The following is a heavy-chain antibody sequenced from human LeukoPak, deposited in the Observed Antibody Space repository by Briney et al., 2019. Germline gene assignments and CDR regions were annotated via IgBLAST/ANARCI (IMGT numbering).Heavy chain of an antibody. Sequence: ASVKVSCKASGGTFSSYAISWVRQAPGQGLEWMGGIIPIFGTANYAQKFQGRVTMTTDTSTSTAYMELRSLRSDDTAVYYCARIEYSSSSGMDVWGQGTTVTVSS. CDR1: GGTFSSYA. J-gene: IGHJ6*02. CDR3: ARIEYSSSSGMDV. CDR2: IIPIFGTA. V-gene: IGHV1-69*05. D-gene: IGHD6-6*01.